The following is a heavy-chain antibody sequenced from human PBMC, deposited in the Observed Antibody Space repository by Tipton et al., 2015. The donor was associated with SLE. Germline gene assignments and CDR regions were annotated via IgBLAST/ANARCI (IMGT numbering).Heavy chain of an antibody. CDR1: GGSISSGSYY. CDR2: IYTSGGT. CDR3: ATHSSRTGDY. Sequence: TLSLTCTVSGGSISSGSYYWSWIRQPAGKGLEWIGRIYTSGGTNYNPSLKSRVTISVDTSKNQFSLKLSSVTAADTAVYYCATHSSRTGDYWGQGTLVTVSS. V-gene: IGHV4-61*02. D-gene: IGHD6-13*01. J-gene: IGHJ4*02.